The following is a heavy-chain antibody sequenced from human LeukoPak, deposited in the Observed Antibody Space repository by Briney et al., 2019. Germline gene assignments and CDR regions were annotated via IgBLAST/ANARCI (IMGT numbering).Heavy chain of an antibody. D-gene: IGHD6-19*01. CDR1: GFTFSSYG. J-gene: IGHJ4*02. CDR3: ARQWLIKG. V-gene: IGHV3-23*01. Sequence: QPGGSLRLSCAASGFTFSSYGMSWVRQAPGKGLEWVSAISGSGGSTYYADSVKGRFTISRDNSRSTLWLQMNSLRVEDTAVYYCARQWLIKGWGQGILVTVSS. CDR2: ISGSGGST.